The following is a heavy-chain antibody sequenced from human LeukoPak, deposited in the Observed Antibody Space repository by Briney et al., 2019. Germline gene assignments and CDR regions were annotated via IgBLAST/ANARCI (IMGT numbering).Heavy chain of an antibody. V-gene: IGHV3-13*04. CDR3: VRGAGPVWFDP. Sequence: PGGSLRLSCAASGFTFSSYDMHWVRQATGKGLEWVSAIGTAGDTYYPGSVKGRFTISRENAKNSLYLQMNSLRAGDAAVYYCVRGAGPVWFDPWGQGTPVTVSS. J-gene: IGHJ5*02. CDR2: IGTAGDT. CDR1: GFTFSSYD.